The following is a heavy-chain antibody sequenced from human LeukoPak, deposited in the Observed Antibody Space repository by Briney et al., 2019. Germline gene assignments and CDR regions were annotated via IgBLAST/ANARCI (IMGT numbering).Heavy chain of an antibody. CDR3: TTRGVRDY. CDR2: IRSKANSYAT. D-gene: IGHD3-10*01. CDR1: GFTFSSYA. J-gene: IGHJ4*02. Sequence: GGSLRLSCAASGFTFSSYAMHWVRQAPGKGLEWVGRIRSKANSYATTYAASVKGRFTISRDDSKNTAYLQMNSLKTEDTAVYYCTTRGVRDYWGQGTLVTVSS. V-gene: IGHV3-73*01.